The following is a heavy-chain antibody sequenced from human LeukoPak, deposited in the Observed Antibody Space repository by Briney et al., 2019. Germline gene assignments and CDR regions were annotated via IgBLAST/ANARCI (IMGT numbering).Heavy chain of an antibody. CDR2: IKQGGSEK. Sequence: GGSLRLSCAASGFTSSSYWMTWVRQAPGKGLEWVANIKQGGSEKYYVDSVKGRFTISRDNAKNSLYLQMNSLRAEDTAVYYCARETVDTAFDYWGQGTLVTVSS. D-gene: IGHD5-18*01. J-gene: IGHJ4*02. V-gene: IGHV3-7*01. CDR3: ARETVDTAFDY. CDR1: GFTSSSYW.